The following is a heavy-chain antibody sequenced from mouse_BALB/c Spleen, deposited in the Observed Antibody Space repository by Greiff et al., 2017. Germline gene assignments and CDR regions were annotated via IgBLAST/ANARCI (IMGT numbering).Heavy chain of an antibody. D-gene: IGHD2-14*01. Sequence: VQLQQSGAELAKPGASVKMSCKASGYTFTSYWMHWVKQRPGQGLEWIGYINPSTGYTEYNQKFKDKATLTADKSSSTAYMQLSSLTSEDSAVYYCAREGVREAMDYWGQGTSVTVSS. CDR3: AREGVREAMDY. J-gene: IGHJ4*01. CDR1: GYTFTSYW. V-gene: IGHV1-7*01. CDR2: INPSTGYT.